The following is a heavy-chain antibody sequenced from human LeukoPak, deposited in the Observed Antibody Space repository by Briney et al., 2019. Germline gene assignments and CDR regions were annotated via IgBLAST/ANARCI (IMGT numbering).Heavy chain of an antibody. J-gene: IGHJ4*02. CDR2: ISYDGSNK. D-gene: IGHD2-15*01. V-gene: IGHV3-30*04. Sequence: PGGSLRLSCAASGFTFSGSAMHWVRQAPGKGLEWVAVISYDGSNKYYADSVKGRFTISRDNSKNTLYLQMNSLRAEDTAVYYCASGIVVVVAAFWGQGTLVTVSS. CDR3: ASGIVVVVAAF. CDR1: GFTFSGSA.